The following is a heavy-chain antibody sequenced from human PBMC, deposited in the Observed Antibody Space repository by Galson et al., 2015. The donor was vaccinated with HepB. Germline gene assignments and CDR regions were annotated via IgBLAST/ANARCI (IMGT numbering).Heavy chain of an antibody. V-gene: IGHV3-7*01. J-gene: IGHJ4*02. D-gene: IGHD5-18*01. CDR3: ARLVGSYGFFHYFDS. CDR2: LRQDGTEH. CDR1: GFTFSSYW. Sequence: SLRLSCAASGFTFSSYWMSWVRQAPGKGRGWVANLRQDGTEHFYVDSVKGRFTIPRDNIKNFLFLQMNSLRAEDTAVYYCARLVGSYGFFHYFDSWGQGTLVTVSS.